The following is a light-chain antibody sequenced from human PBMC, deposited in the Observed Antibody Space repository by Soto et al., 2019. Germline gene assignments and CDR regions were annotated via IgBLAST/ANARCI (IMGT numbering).Light chain of an antibody. V-gene: IGKV3-11*01. Sequence: EIVLTQSPATLSLSPGERATLSCRASQSVTSFLAWYQQKPGQAPRLLIYDASSRATGIPARCSGSGSGTDFTLTISRLEPEDFAVYYCQKRTNWPLTFGGGTKVEIK. CDR1: QSVTSF. J-gene: IGKJ4*01. CDR2: DAS. CDR3: QKRTNWPLT.